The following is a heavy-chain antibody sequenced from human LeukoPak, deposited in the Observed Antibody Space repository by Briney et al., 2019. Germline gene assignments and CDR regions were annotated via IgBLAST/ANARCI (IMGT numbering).Heavy chain of an antibody. CDR1: GFTFSSYA. CDR3: AKSYGSGTYMVY. D-gene: IGHD3-10*01. CDR2: IGSGGGSR. J-gene: IGHJ4*02. Sequence: GGSLRLSCAASGFTFSSYAMTWVRQAPGKGLGWVSAIGSGGGSRYYADSVKGRFTISRDNAKNTLYLQMNSLRAEDTAVYYCAKSYGSGTYMVYWGQGTLVTVSS. V-gene: IGHV3-23*01.